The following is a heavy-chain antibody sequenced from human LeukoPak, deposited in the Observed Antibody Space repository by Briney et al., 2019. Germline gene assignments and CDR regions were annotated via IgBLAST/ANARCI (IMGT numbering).Heavy chain of an antibody. J-gene: IGHJ3*02. D-gene: IGHD3-10*01. V-gene: IGHV3-23*01. CDR2: ISGSGGST. Sequence: PGGSLRLSCAASGFTVSSNYMSWVRQAPGKGLEWVSVISGSGGSTYYADSVKGRFTISRDNSKNTLYLQMNSLRAEDTAVYYCAKDGSGGSGSYYNVGHDAFDIWGQGTMVTVSS. CDR3: AKDGSGGSGSYYNVGHDAFDI. CDR1: GFTVSSNY.